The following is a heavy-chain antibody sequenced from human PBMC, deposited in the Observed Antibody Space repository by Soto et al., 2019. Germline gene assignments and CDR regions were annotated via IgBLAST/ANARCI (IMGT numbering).Heavy chain of an antibody. J-gene: IGHJ6*03. Sequence: PSQTLSLTCAISGDSVSRNSAACNWIRQSPSRGLEWLGRTYYRSKWYNDYAVSVKSRITINPDTSKNQFSLQLNSVTPEDTAVYYCARESDLTHPVGYCSGGSCYPPDYYYYMDVWGKGTTVTVSS. V-gene: IGHV6-1*01. CDR1: GDSVSRNSAA. D-gene: IGHD2-15*01. CDR2: TYYRSKWYN. CDR3: ARESDLTHPVGYCSGGSCYPPDYYYYMDV.